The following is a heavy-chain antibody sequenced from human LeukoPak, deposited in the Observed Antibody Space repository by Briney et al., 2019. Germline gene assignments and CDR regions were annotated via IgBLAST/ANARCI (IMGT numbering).Heavy chain of an antibody. CDR1: GFTFSDYG. CDR2: IWSEGTIA. J-gene: IGHJ4*02. D-gene: IGHD3/OR15-3a*01. Sequence: GGSLRLSCAASGFTFSDYGWRWVRQGPGKRLDGLSVIWSEGTIADYAESVRGRFTISRDNSKNTLYLQMNSLRAEDTAIYFCTRVGTAGTWTDYWGQGTLVTVSS. V-gene: IGHV3-33*03. CDR3: TRVGTAGTWTDY.